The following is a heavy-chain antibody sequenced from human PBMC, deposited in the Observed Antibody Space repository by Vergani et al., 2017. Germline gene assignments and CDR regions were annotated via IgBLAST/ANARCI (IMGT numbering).Heavy chain of an antibody. CDR2: IIPIFGTA. J-gene: IGHJ6*02. V-gene: IGHV1-69*12. CDR3: ARDPDIVVVPAAPYYYYYYGMDV. CDR1: GGTFSSYA. D-gene: IGHD2-2*01. Sequence: QVQLVQSGAEVKKPGSSVKVSCKASGGTFSSYAISWVRQAPGQGLDWMGGIIPIFGTANYAQKFQGRVTITADESTSTAYMELSSLRSEDTAVYYCARDPDIVVVPAAPYYYYYYGMDVWGQGTTVTVSS.